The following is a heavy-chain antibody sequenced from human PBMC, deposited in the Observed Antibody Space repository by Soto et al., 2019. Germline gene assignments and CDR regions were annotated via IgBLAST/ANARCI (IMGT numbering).Heavy chain of an antibody. CDR1: GGTFSSSA. D-gene: IGHD6-25*01. V-gene: IGHV1-69*06. J-gene: IGHJ6*02. CDR3: ARERPERGKDV. Sequence: QVQLVQSGAEVKKPGSSVKVSCKASGGTFSSSAISWVRQAPGQGLEWMGAIIPVFGTAHYAQKFQGRVTITADKPTSTAYMEMSRLRSEDTALYYWARERPERGKDVWGQGTTVTVSS. CDR2: IIPVFGTA.